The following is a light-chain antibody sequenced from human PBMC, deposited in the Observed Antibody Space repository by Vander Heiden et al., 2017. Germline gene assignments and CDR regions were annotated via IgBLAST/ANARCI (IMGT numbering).Light chain of an antibody. CDR2: EDT. V-gene: IGLV2-8*01. CDR3: SSHAGSNNYA. J-gene: IGLJ1*01. Sequence: QSALTQPPSASGSPGHSVTVSCTGTTSDVVAYNYVSWYQQHPGKAPILIIYEDTKRPSGVPDRFSASKSGDTASLTVSGLQAEDEADYYCSSHAGSNNYAFGTGTKVTVL. CDR1: TSDVVAYNY.